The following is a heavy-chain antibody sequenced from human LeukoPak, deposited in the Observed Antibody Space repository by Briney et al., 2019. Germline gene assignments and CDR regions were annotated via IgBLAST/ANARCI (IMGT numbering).Heavy chain of an antibody. CDR1: GYTFTSYG. V-gene: IGHV1-18*01. Sequence: SVKVSCKASGYTFTSYGITWVRQAPGQGLEWMGWISSFNGNTNYAQKLQGRVTMTTDTSTSTAYMELPSLRSDDTAVYYCARYDYYDSSGYYDYWGQGTLVT. J-gene: IGHJ4*02. CDR2: ISSFNGNT. CDR3: ARYDYYDSSGYYDY. D-gene: IGHD3-22*01.